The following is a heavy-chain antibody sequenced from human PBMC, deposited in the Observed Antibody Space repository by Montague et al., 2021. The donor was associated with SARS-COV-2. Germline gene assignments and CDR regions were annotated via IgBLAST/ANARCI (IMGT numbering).Heavy chain of an antibody. CDR3: ARDLRVGGGITGTTASDD. CDR2: INPDGGEI. J-gene: IGHJ4*02. Sequence: SLRLSCAASGFTFSRDWMHWVRQASGKGPVWVSRINPDGGEIDYADFVKGRFTTSRDNAKNTLYLQMNSLGAEDTAIYYCARDLRVGGGITGTTASDDWGQGTLVTVSS. D-gene: IGHD1-20*01. V-gene: IGHV3-74*01. CDR1: GFTFSRDW.